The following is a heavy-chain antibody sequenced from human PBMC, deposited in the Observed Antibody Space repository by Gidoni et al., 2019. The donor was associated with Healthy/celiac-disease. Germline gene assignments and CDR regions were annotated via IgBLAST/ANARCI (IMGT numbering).Heavy chain of an antibody. CDR2: IYSSGST. D-gene: IGHD2-15*01. CDR1: GGSISSSSYY. J-gene: IGHJ3*02. CDR3: ARDVVTNSPPDAFDI. V-gene: IGHV4-39*07. Sequence: QLQLQESGPGLVMPSATLSLPCTVSGGSISSSSYYWGWIRQPPGTGLEWIGSIYSSGSTYYNPSLKSRVTISVDTCKNQFSRKLSAVTAADTAVYYCARDVVTNSPPDAFDIWGQGTMVTVSS.